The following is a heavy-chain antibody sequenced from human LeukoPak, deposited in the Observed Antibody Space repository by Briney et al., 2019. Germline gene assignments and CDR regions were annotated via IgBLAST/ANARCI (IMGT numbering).Heavy chain of an antibody. CDR2: IIPIFGTA. CDR1: GGTFSSYA. D-gene: IGHD4-17*01. Sequence: SVKVSFKASGGTFSSYAISWVRQAPGQGLEWMGGIIPIFGTANYAQKFQGRVTITADESTSTAYMELSSLRSEDTAAYYCARGRVRGDYGDWYYFDYWGQGTLVTVSS. V-gene: IGHV1-69*13. CDR3: ARGRVRGDYGDWYYFDY. J-gene: IGHJ4*02.